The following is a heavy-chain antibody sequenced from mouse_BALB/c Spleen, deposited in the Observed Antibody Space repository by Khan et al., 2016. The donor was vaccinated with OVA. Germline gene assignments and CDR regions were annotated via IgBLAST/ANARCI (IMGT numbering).Heavy chain of an antibody. J-gene: IGHJ3*01. Sequence: QVQLQQPGTELVRPAASVKLSCKASGYTFTSYWINWVKQRPGQGLEWIGNIYPSDSYTNFNQKFKDKATFTVDKSSSTAYMQLSNPTSEDSAVYYCTNEGVDVSSLAYWGQGTLVTVSA. CDR3: TNEGVDVSSLAY. CDR1: GYTFTSYW. CDR2: IYPSDSYT. V-gene: IGHV1-69*02.